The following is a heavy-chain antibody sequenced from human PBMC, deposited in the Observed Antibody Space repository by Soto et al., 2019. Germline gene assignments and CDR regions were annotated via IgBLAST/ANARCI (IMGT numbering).Heavy chain of an antibody. V-gene: IGHV3-23*01. CDR1: GFTFSSYA. CDR2: ISGSGGST. Sequence: GGSLRLSCAASGFTFSSYAMSWVRQAPGKGLEWVSAISGSGGSTYYPDSVKGRFTISRNNSKNTLNLQMNSLRAEDTAVYYCAKGLELLDYYYGMDVWGQGTTVTVSS. D-gene: IGHD1-7*01. CDR3: AKGLELLDYYYGMDV. J-gene: IGHJ6*02.